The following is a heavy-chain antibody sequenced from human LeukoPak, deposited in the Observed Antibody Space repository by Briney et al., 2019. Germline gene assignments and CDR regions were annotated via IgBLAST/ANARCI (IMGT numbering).Heavy chain of an antibody. CDR3: AKVGHVDTTLGPIDY. J-gene: IGHJ4*02. V-gene: IGHV3-23*01. Sequence: AGGSLRLSCAASGFSFSTYAMSWVRQAPGKGLEWVSGISGSGGDTYYADSVKGRLTISRDNSKNTLYLQMNSLRAEDTAVYYCAKVGHVDTTLGPIDYWGQGTLVTVSS. D-gene: IGHD5-18*01. CDR2: ISGSGGDT. CDR1: GFSFSTYA.